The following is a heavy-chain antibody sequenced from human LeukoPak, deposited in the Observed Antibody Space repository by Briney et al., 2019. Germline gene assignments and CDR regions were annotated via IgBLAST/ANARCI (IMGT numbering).Heavy chain of an antibody. J-gene: IGHJ3*02. CDR3: ARSYRSSTSCFAFNI. V-gene: IGHV3-66*02. Sequence: QPGGSLRLSCEASGFTVSSNYMSWVRQAPGKGREWVSVIYSGGSTYYADSVKGRFTISRDNSKNTLYLQMNSLRAEDTAVYYCARSYRSSTSCFAFNIWGQGTMVTVFS. CDR1: GFTVSSNY. D-gene: IGHD2-2*01. CDR2: IYSGGST.